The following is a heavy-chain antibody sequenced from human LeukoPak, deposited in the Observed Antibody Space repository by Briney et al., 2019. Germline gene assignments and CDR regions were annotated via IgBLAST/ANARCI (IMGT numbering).Heavy chain of an antibody. CDR1: GFTFSSNY. CDR2: ISGSGGTT. V-gene: IGHV3-23*01. D-gene: IGHD4-23*01. Sequence: GGSLRLSRAASGFTFSSNYMSWVRQAPGKGLEWVSAISGSGGTTYYADSVKGRFTISRDNSEKTLYLQMNRLRAEDTGVYYCAKRRWLVRAAPYFYYMDVWGKGTTVTVSS. J-gene: IGHJ6*03. CDR3: AKRRWLVRAAPYFYYMDV.